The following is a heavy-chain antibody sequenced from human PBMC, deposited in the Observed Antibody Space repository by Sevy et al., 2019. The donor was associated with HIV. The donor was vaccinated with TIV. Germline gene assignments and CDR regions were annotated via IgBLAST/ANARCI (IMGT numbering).Heavy chain of an antibody. Sequence: ASVKVSCKVSGYTLTQLSMHWVRQAPGKGLEWMGSFDPEDGETLYAQKFQGRVTMTEDTSTDTAYMELSSLRSKDTAIYYCATTKDYYESSGSPFDYWGQGTLVTVSS. J-gene: IGHJ4*02. CDR2: FDPEDGET. V-gene: IGHV1-24*01. CDR1: GYTLTQLS. D-gene: IGHD3-22*01. CDR3: ATTKDYYESSGSPFDY.